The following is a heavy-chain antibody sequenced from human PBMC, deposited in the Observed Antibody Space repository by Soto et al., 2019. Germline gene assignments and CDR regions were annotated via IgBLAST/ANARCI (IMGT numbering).Heavy chain of an antibody. Sequence: VGSLRLSCAASGFTFSRYSMNWVRQAPGKGLEWVSSISSATNYIYYADSMKGRFTVSRDNAKNSVYLDMNSLSAEDTAVYYCARESEDLTSNFDYWGQGTLVTVSS. V-gene: IGHV3-21*01. CDR1: GFTFSRYS. CDR3: ARESEDLTSNFDY. CDR2: ISSATNYI. J-gene: IGHJ4*02.